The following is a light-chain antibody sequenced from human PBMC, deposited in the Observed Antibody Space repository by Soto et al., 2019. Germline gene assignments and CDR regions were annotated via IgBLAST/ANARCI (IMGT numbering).Light chain of an antibody. CDR2: KAS. V-gene: IGKV1-5*03. Sequence: DSQMTQYPSTLSASIGDRVTITCRAGQSISSWLAWYQQKPGKAPKLLISKASTLQSGVPPRFSGSRSGTEFALTLNNLAPDYFGNYFRQQYESYPMTFGGGTKVEIK. CDR1: QSISSW. CDR3: QQYESYPMT. J-gene: IGKJ4*01.